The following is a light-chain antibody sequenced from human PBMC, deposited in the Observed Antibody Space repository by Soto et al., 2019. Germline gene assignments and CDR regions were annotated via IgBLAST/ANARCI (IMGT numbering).Light chain of an antibody. J-gene: IGKJ2*01. Sequence: IVLTQSPGTLSLSPGERATLSCSASQSVSSSYLAWYQQKPGQAPRLLIYGASSRATGIPDRFSGSWSGTDFTLTISRLEPEDFAVYYCQQYGSSYTFGQGTKLEIK. CDR1: QSVSSSY. CDR3: QQYGSSYT. CDR2: GAS. V-gene: IGKV3-20*01.